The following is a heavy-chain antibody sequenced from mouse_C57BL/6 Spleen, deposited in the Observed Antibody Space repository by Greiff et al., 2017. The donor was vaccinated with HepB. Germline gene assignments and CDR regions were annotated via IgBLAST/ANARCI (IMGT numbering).Heavy chain of an antibody. CDR2: IYPGDGDT. CDR3: ARDGYLDY. CDR1: GYAFSSSW. D-gene: IGHD2-3*01. J-gene: IGHJ2*01. Sequence: QQSGPELVKPGASVKISCKASGYAFSSSWMNWVKQRPGKGLEWIGRIYPGDGDTNYNGKFKGKATLTADKSSSTAYMQLSSLTSEDSAVYFCARDGYLDYWGQGTTLTVSS. V-gene: IGHV1-82*01.